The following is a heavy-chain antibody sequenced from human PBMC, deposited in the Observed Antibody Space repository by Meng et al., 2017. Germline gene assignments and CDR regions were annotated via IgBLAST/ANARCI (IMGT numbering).Heavy chain of an antibody. V-gene: IGHV1-69*04. CDR2: IIPILGIA. D-gene: IGHD6-13*01. CDR3: AREWYSSSWFLPDYYYGMDV. J-gene: IGHJ6*02. Sequence: SSVNVSRMASVCTFSRYTISSVRQAPGQGLDWMGRIIPILGIANYAQKFQGRVTITADKSTSTAYMELSSLRSEDTAVYYCAREWYSSSWFLPDYYYGMDVWGQGTTVTVSS. CDR1: VCTFSRYT.